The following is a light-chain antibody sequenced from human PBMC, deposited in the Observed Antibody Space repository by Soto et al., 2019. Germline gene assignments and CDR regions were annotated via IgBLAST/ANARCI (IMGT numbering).Light chain of an antibody. J-gene: IGKJ1*01. V-gene: IGKV1-5*01. CDR2: DVS. Sequence: DIQITQSPSTLSASVGDRVTITCRASQSISSWLAWYQQKPGKAPKLLIYDVSTLESGVPSRFSGSGSGTEFTLTISSLQPDDFGTYYCQQYNTFWTFGQGTKVDI. CDR1: QSISSW. CDR3: QQYNTFWT.